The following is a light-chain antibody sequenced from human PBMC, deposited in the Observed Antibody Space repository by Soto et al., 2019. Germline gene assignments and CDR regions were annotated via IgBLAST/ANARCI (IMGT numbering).Light chain of an antibody. CDR2: GAS. CDR1: QSVSSTF. CDR3: QQFDSSVT. J-gene: IGKJ1*01. V-gene: IGKV3-20*01. Sequence: EIVLTQSPGSLSLSPGERATLSCRASQSVSSTFFAWYQQRPGQAPRLLMYGASSRATGIPERFSGSGSGTDFTLTMSRLELEDFDVYYCQQFDSSVTFGQGTKVEI.